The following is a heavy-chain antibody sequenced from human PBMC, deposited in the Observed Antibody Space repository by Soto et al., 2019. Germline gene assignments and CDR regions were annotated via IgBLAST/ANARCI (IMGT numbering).Heavy chain of an antibody. Sequence: SETLSLTCAVSGYSISSGYYWGWIRQPPGKELEWIGSIYHSGSTYYNPSLKSRVTISVDTSKNQFSLKLSSVTAADTAVYYCARDSGMTDFHRFDYWGQGTLVTVSS. J-gene: IGHJ4*02. CDR2: IYHSGST. CDR1: GYSISSGYY. D-gene: IGHD2-15*01. CDR3: ARDSGMTDFHRFDY. V-gene: IGHV4-38-2*02.